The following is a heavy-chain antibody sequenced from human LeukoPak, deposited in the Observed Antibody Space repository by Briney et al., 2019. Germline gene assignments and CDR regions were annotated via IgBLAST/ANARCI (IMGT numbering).Heavy chain of an antibody. CDR2: IFYSGST. CDR3: ARVRNYYDSSGYYSRYFDL. D-gene: IGHD3-22*01. J-gene: IGHJ2*01. V-gene: IGHV4-59*01. CDR1: GGSISGYY. Sequence: SETLSLTRTVSGGSISGYYWSWIRQPPGKGLEWIGYIFYSGSTKYNPSLKSRVTISLDTSKNQFSLKLSSVTAADTAVYYCARVRNYYDSSGYYSRYFDLWGRGTLVTVSS.